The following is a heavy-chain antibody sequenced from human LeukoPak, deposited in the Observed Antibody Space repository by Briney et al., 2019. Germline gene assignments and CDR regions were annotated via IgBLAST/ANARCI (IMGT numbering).Heavy chain of an antibody. CDR1: GFTFSSYS. CDR3: ARDFPTGD. V-gene: IGHV3-21*01. J-gene: IGHJ4*02. Sequence: GGXXRLSCAASGFTFSSYSMNWVRQAPGKGLEWASSISSSSSYIYYADSVKGRFTISRDNAKNSLYLQMNSLRAEDTAVYYCARDFPTGDWGQGTLVTVSS. D-gene: IGHD7-27*01. CDR2: ISSSSSYI.